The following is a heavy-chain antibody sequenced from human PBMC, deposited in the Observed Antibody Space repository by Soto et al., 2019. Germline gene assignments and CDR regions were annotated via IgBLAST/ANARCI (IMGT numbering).Heavy chain of an antibody. J-gene: IGHJ6*02. Sequence: GGSLRLSCAAAGFSFSNYAMSWVRQAPGKGLEWVSTISGSGSTIYYADSVKGRFTISRDNAKNSLYLQMNSLRAEDTAVYYCASPTVTPHYGMDVWGQGTPVTV. D-gene: IGHD4-17*01. CDR1: GFSFSNYA. V-gene: IGHV3-11*01. CDR2: ISGSGSTI. CDR3: ASPTVTPHYGMDV.